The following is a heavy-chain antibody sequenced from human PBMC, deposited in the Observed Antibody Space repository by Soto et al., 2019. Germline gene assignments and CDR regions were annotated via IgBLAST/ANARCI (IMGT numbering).Heavy chain of an antibody. CDR2: IYHSGIT. V-gene: IGHV4-4*02. CDR3: ASRWGEGWVDW. CDR1: GGSISSSNW. D-gene: IGHD3-16*01. Sequence: QVQLQESGPGLVKPSGTLSLTCAVSGGSISSSNWWSWVRQPPGKGLEWIGEIYHSGITNYNPSLKSRVPTLVDKSRRQFSPKLCSVTAADSAGCYCASRWGEGWVDWWGRGTLVIVSS. J-gene: IGHJ4*02.